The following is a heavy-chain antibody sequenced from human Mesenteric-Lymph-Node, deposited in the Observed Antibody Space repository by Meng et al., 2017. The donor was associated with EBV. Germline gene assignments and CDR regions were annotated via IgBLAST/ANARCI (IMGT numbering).Heavy chain of an antibody. Sequence: QVQLQESGPGLVKPSXXXXXTXXVXXGSVSSGTYYWSWIRQPPGKGLEWIGNIYYSGRTNYNPSLESRVTISSDTSKNQFSLKLSSVTAADTAVYYCARGFDGSGSYYHYYFDYWGQGTLVTVSS. CDR3: ARGFDGSGSYYHYYFDY. J-gene: IGHJ4*02. D-gene: IGHD3-10*01. V-gene: IGHV4-61*01. CDR1: XGSVSSGTYY. CDR2: IYYSGRT.